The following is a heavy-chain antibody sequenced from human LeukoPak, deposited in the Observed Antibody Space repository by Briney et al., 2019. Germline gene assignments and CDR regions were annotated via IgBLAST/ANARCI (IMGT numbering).Heavy chain of an antibody. V-gene: IGHV3-43*01. D-gene: IGHD3/OR15-3a*01. Sequence: PGGSLRLSCAASGFTFDDYSVQWVSQAPGKGGGGGSHISWGGNGKYYADSVKGRFNISRENRKNTLYLKMNSLRTEDSAFYYCVKGFWTGYYTFDSWGQGTLVTVSS. CDR2: ISWGGNGK. CDR3: VKGFWTGYYTFDS. CDR1: GFTFDDYS. J-gene: IGHJ4*02.